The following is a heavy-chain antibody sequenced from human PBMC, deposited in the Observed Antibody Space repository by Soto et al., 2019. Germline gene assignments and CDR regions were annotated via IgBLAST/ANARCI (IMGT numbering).Heavy chain of an antibody. J-gene: IGHJ4*02. D-gene: IGHD6-19*01. V-gene: IGHV4-39*01. Sequence: SETMCVTSTVSGGSISSSSDYWGWIRQPPGKGLEWIGSINYSGSTYYNPSLKSRVTISVDTSKNQFSLKLSSVTAADTAVYYCARRIAVAGLYFDYWGQGTLVTVSS. CDR1: GGSISSSSDY. CDR3: ARRIAVAGLYFDY. CDR2: INYSGST.